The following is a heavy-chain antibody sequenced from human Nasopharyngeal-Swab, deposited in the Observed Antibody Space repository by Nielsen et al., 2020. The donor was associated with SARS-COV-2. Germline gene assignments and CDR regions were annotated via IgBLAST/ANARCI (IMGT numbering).Heavy chain of an antibody. CDR2: INHSGST. J-gene: IGHJ1*01. V-gene: IGHV4-34*01. Sequence: VRQMPGKGLEWIGEINHSGSTNYNPSLKSRATISVDTSKNQFSLKLSSVTAADTAVYYCARGRSGWYPGYFQHWGQGTLVTVSS. CDR3: ARGRSGWYPGYFQH. D-gene: IGHD6-19*01.